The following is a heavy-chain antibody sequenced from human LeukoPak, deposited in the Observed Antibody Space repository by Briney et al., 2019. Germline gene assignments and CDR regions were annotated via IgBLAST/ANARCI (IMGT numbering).Heavy chain of an antibody. J-gene: IGHJ4*02. CDR1: GFTFSSYW. V-gene: IGHV3-74*01. Sequence: PGGSLRLSCEVSGFTFSSYWMNWVRQVPGKGLAWVSHTNTYGTSAIYADSVKGRFTISRDNAKNMLFLQMDSLRAEDTAVYYCARDNGYKFDYWGQGTLVTVSS. D-gene: IGHD5-24*01. CDR3: ARDNGYKFDY. CDR2: TNTYGTSA.